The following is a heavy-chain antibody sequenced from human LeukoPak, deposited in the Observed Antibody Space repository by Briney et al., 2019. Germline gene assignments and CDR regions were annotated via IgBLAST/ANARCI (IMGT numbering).Heavy chain of an antibody. CDR1: GRSISSSSYY. CDR2: IYYSGNT. D-gene: IGHD5-12*01. CDR3: ARLTYGGYGDDY. J-gene: IGHJ4*02. Sequence: PSDTLSLTCTVSGRSISSSSYYWGWIRQPPGKGLEWIGSIYYSGNTYYNPSLKSRVTISVDTSKNQFSLKLSSVTAADTAVYYCARLTYGGYGDDYWGQGTLVTVSS. V-gene: IGHV4-39*01.